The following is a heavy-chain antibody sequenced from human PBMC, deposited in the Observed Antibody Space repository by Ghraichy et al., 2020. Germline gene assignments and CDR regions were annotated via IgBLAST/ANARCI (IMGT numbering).Heavy chain of an antibody. D-gene: IGHD2-15*01. Sequence: SETLSLTCTVSGDSNSSYYWSWIRQPAGKGLEWIGRIFTTGSANYNPSLKSRVTMSVDTSKNQFSLKLSSVTAADTAVYYCARAAVVVHNWFDPWGQGTLVTVSS. V-gene: IGHV4-4*07. CDR1: GDSNSSYY. CDR2: IFTTGSA. J-gene: IGHJ5*02. CDR3: ARAAVVVHNWFDP.